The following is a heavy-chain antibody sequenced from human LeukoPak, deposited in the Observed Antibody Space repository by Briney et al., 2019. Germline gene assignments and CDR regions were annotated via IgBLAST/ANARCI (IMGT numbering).Heavy chain of an antibody. D-gene: IGHD6-13*01. V-gene: IGHV6-1*01. Sequence: PSQTLSLTCAISGDSVSSNSAVWNWIRQSPSRGLEWLGRTYYRSNWYTDYAVSVKSRITVSPDTSKNQFSLQLNSVTPEDTAVYYWARGGAAAGFDYWGQGTLVTVSS. CDR3: ARGGAAAGFDY. CDR1: GDSVSSNSAV. J-gene: IGHJ4*02. CDR2: TYYRSNWYT.